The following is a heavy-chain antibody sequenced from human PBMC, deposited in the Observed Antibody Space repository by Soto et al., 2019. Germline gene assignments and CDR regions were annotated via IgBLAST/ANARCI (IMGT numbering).Heavy chain of an antibody. CDR3: ARVRGYYDSSGFDS. D-gene: IGHD3-22*01. Sequence: LRLSCAASGFTFSDYYMSWIRQSPGKGLEWLSYISGGGGSTISYADSVKGRFTISRDNAQNSLYLQMNSLRAEDTAVYYCARVRGYYDSSGFDSWGQGTLVTVSS. J-gene: IGHJ4*02. V-gene: IGHV3-11*01. CDR2: ISGGGGSTI. CDR1: GFTFSDYY.